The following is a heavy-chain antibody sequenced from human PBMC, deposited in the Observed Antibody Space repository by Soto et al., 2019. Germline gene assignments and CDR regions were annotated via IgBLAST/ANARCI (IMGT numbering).Heavy chain of an antibody. D-gene: IGHD1-1*01. CDR1: GYTFSDYW. Sequence: GESLKISCKVSGYTFSDYWIHWVRQTPGKGLEWMGRIDPTDSKAIYSPAFQGHVTISADKSITTIYLQWSSLKASDSAMYYGARCIEAPTGYYYYALDVWGQGTTVTVSS. CDR3: ARCIEAPTGYYYYALDV. V-gene: IGHV5-10-1*01. CDR2: IDPTDSKA. J-gene: IGHJ6*02.